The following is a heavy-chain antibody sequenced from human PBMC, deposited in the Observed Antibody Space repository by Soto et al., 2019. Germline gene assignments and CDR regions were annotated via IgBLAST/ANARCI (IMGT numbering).Heavy chain of an antibody. CDR3: ARDYITGTTHLYYYYYGMDV. D-gene: IGHD1-7*01. CDR2: INPNSGGT. V-gene: IGHV1-2*02. CDR1: GYTFTGYY. Sequence: ASVKVSCKASGYTFTGYYMHWVRQAPGQGLEWMGWINPNSGGTNHAQKFQGRVTMTRDTSISTAYMELSRLRSDDTAVYYCARDYITGTTHLYYYYYGMDVWGQGTTVTVSS. J-gene: IGHJ6*02.